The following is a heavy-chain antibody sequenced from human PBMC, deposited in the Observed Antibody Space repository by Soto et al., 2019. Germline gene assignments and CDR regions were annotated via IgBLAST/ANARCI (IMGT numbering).Heavy chain of an antibody. CDR1: GGYISSYY. CDR2: IHYSGST. V-gene: IGHV4-59*01. CDR3: ARAFGSTMPSLF. J-gene: IGHJ4*02. Sequence: LSLTCTVSGGYISSYYWTWIRQPPGKGLEWIGYIHYSGSTNYNPSLKSRVTMSIDTSKNQFSLKLSSVTAADTAVYYCARAFGSTMPSLFWGQGTLVTVSS. D-gene: IGHD2-2*01.